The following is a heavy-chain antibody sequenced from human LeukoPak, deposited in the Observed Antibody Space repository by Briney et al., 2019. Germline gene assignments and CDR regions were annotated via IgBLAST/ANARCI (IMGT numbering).Heavy chain of an antibody. D-gene: IGHD1-26*01. CDR2: ISYDGSNK. J-gene: IGHJ4*02. CDR1: GFTFSSYA. Sequence: PGGSLRLSCAASGFTFSSYAMHWVRQAPGKGLEWVAVISYDGSNKYYADSVKGRFTISRDNSKNTLYLQMNSLRAEDTAVYYCAKDRVRGGSYYLDYWGQGTLVTVSS. V-gene: IGHV3-30*18. CDR3: AKDRVRGGSYYLDY.